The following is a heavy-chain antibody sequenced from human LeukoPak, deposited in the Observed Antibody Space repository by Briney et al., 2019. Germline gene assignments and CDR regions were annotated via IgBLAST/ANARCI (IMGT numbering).Heavy chain of an antibody. Sequence: GGSLRLSCAASGFTFSSYSMNWVRQAPGKGLEWVSSISSSSSYIYYADSVKGRLTISRDNAKNSQYLQMNSLRAEDAAVYYCARDSEEWSIDYWGQGTLVTVSS. D-gene: IGHD3-3*01. CDR1: GFTFSSYS. CDR3: ARDSEEWSIDY. V-gene: IGHV3-21*01. CDR2: ISSSSSYI. J-gene: IGHJ4*02.